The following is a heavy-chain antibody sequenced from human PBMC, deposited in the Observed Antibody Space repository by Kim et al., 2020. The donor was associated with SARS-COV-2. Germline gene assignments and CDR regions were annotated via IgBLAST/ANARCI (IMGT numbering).Heavy chain of an antibody. D-gene: IGHD3-10*01. J-gene: IGHJ5*02. Sequence: GGSLRLSCAASGFTFSSYAMSWVRQAPGKGMEWVSAISGSGGSTYYADSVKGRFTISRDNSKNTLYRQMNSLRAEDTAVYYCAKDLGYYGSGSYLGVWFDPWGQGTLVTVSS. CDR1: GFTFSSYA. CDR2: ISGSGGST. CDR3: AKDLGYYGSGSYLGVWFDP. V-gene: IGHV3-23*01.